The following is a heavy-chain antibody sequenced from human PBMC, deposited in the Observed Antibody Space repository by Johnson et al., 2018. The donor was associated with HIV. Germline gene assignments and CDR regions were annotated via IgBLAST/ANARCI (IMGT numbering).Heavy chain of an antibody. CDR3: ARDRPSDICGGDCDAFDI. CDR1: GFTVSSNY. V-gene: IGHV3-53*01. CDR2: IYSGGST. D-gene: IGHD2-21*02. J-gene: IGHJ3*02. Sequence: VQLVESGGGLIQSGGSLRLSCAASGFTVSSNYMSWVRQAPGKGLEWVSVIYSGGSTYYADSVKGRFTISRDNSKTTLYLQMNSLRAEDTAVYYGARDRPSDICGGDCDAFDIWGQGTMVTVSS.